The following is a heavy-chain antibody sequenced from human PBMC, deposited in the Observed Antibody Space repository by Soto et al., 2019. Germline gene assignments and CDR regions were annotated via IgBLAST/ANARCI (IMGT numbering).Heavy chain of an antibody. J-gene: IGHJ4*02. D-gene: IGHD5-18*01. CDR1: GGSVSSSSYS. V-gene: IGHV4-39*01. CDR3: ARGYGRNFDY. Sequence: SETLSLTCTVSGGSVSSSSYSWGWIRQSPGKGLEWIGTIYSSENTYYNPSLLSRVTISVDTSKNEFSLKLSSVTAADTAVYYCARGYGRNFDYWGQGTLVTVSS. CDR2: IYSSENT.